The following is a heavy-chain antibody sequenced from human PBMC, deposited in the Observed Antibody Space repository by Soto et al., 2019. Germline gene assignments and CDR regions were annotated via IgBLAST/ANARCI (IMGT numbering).Heavy chain of an antibody. V-gene: IGHV4-4*07. D-gene: IGHD3-3*01. CDR2: IYTSGST. CDR3: ARDLLEWGGYYYYYYGMDV. CDR1: GGSISSYY. J-gene: IGHJ6*02. Sequence: PSETLSLTCTVSGGSISSYYWSWIRQPAGKGLEWIGRIYTSGSTNYNPSLKSRVTMSVDTSKNQFSLKLSSVTAADTAVYYCARDLLEWGGYYYYYYGMDVWGQGTTVPVS.